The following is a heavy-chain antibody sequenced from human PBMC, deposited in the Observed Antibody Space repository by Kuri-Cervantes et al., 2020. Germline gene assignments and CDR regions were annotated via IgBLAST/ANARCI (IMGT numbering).Heavy chain of an antibody. V-gene: IGHV3-9*01. CDR1: GGSISSGDYY. J-gene: IGHJ4*02. CDR3: AKGDSSWYGFDS. Sequence: GGSLRLSCTVSGGSISSGDYYWSWIRQPPGKGLEWVSSISGNSGRIGYADSVKARFTISRDNAKNSLYLQMNSLRPDDTALYYCAKGDSSWYGFDSWGQGTLVTVSS. CDR2: ISGNSGRI. D-gene: IGHD6-13*01.